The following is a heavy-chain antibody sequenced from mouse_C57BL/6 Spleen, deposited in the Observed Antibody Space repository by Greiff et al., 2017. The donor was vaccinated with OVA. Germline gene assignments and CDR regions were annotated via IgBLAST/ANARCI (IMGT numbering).Heavy chain of an antibody. J-gene: IGHJ1*03. V-gene: IGHV14-2*01. D-gene: IGHD2-1*01. CDR1: GFNIKDYY. Sequence: EVKLQESGAELVKPGASVKLSCTASGFNIKDYYMHWVKQRTEQGLEWIGRIDPEDGETKYAPKCQGKATITADTSSNTAYLQLSSLTSEDTAVYYCAPGNRWYFDVWGTGTTVTVSS. CDR2: IDPEDGET. CDR3: APGNRWYFDV.